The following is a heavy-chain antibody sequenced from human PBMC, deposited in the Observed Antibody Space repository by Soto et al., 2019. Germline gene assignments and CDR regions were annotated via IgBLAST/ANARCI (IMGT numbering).Heavy chain of an antibody. J-gene: IGHJ4*02. CDR2: ISGSGGST. Sequence: EVQLLESGGGLVQPGGSLRLSCAASGFTFSSYAMSWVRQAPGKGLEWVSAISGSGGSTYYADSVKGRFTISRDNSKNTLYLQMNSLRAEDTAVYYCAKEEYSGYPADELLVIADYWGQGTLVTVPS. D-gene: IGHD5-12*01. V-gene: IGHV3-23*01. CDR3: AKEEYSGYPADELLVIADY. CDR1: GFTFSSYA.